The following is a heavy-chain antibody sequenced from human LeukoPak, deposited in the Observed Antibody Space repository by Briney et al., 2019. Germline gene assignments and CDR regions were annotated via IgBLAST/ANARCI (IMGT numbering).Heavy chain of an antibody. Sequence: SGTLSLTCTVSRDSISSSSYYSGCISQPPGKGMGWIGNIYYSGSTYYNPSLESRVTISVDTSKNQCSLKLISVTAADTAVYYCAKIRYYYQREPDWDLYYFDYWGQGTLVTVSP. CDR2: IYYSGST. D-gene: IGHD3-10*01. CDR1: RDSISSSSYY. J-gene: IGHJ4*02. CDR3: AKIRYYYQREPDWDLYYFDY. V-gene: IGHV4-39*07.